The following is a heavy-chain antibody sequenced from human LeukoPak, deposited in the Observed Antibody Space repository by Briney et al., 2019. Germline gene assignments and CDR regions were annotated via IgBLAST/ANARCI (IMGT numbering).Heavy chain of an antibody. Sequence: ASVRVSCKASGYTFTGYYMHWVRQAPGQGLEWMGWINPNSGGTNYAQKFQGRVTMTRDTSISTAYMELSRLRSDDTAVYYCARDPVLYYYYYYMDVWGKGTTVTVSS. CDR2: INPNSGGT. J-gene: IGHJ6*03. CDR1: GYTFTGYY. V-gene: IGHV1-2*02. CDR3: ARDPVLYYYYYYMDV.